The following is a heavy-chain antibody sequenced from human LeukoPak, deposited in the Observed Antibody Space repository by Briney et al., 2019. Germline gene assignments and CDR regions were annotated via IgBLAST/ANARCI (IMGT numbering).Heavy chain of an antibody. CDR1: GGSISNYY. Sequence: SETLSLTCIVSGGSISNYYWSWIRQPPGKGLEWIGYIYTSGSTSGSTNYNPSLKCRVTISVDMSKNQFSLKLSSVTAADTAVYYCARYRAFDIWGQGTMVIVSS. V-gene: IGHV4-59*01. CDR2: IYTSGSTSGST. J-gene: IGHJ3*02. CDR3: ARYRAFDI.